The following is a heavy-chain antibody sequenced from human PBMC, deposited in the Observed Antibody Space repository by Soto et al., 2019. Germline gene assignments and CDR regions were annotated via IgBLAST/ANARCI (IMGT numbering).Heavy chain of an antibody. CDR1: GFTFSSYG. CDR2: IWYDGSNK. J-gene: IGHJ6*02. D-gene: IGHD1-20*01. V-gene: IGHV3-33*01. Sequence: QVQLVESGGGVVQPGRSLRLSCAASGFTFSSYGMHWVRQAPGKGLEWVAVIWYDGSNKYYADSVKGRFTISRDNSKNTLYLQMNSLRAEDTAVYYCAGGITGTDYYYGMDVWGQGTTVTVSS. CDR3: AGGITGTDYYYGMDV.